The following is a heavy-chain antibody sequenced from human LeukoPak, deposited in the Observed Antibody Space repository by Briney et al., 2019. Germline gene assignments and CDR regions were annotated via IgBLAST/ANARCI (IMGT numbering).Heavy chain of an antibody. CDR3: AKDIGTSTIPNYFDY. Sequence: GGSLRLSCAASGFTFDDYGMHWVRQGPGKGLEWVSGISWNSGTIAYADSVRGRFTISRDNAKNSLYLQMNSLRAEDTAFYYCAKDIGTSTIPNYFDYWGQGTLVTVSS. D-gene: IGHD2-21*01. J-gene: IGHJ4*02. CDR1: GFTFDDYG. CDR2: ISWNSGTI. V-gene: IGHV3-9*01.